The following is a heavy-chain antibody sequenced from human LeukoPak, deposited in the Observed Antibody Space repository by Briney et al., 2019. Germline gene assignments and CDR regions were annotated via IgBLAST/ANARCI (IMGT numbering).Heavy chain of an antibody. CDR3: ARDAPGHYDFWSAQSWFDP. D-gene: IGHD3-3*01. J-gene: IGHJ5*02. Sequence: SETLSLTCTVSGGSISSSSYYWGWIRQPPGKGLEWIGSIYYSGSTYYNPSLESRVTMSVDTSKNQFSLKLSSVTAADTAVYYCARDAPGHYDFWSAQSWFDPWGQGTLVTVSS. CDR2: IYYSGST. CDR1: GGSISSSSYY. V-gene: IGHV4-39*07.